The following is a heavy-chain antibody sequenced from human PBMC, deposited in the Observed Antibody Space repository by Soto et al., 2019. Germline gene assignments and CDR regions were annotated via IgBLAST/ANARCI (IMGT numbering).Heavy chain of an antibody. D-gene: IGHD2-2*01. V-gene: IGHV1-2*04. CDR2: INPDTGGT. CDR3: ARAVSRDGSSWDRGADDS. J-gene: IGHJ4*02. Sequence: QVRLLQSGAEVKKSGASVKVSCKASGYTFTAYYIHWVRQAPGQGLEWMGWINPDTGGTDYAQKFEDWGTMTRDTSITTAYFKLTSLEVNDTAGDYGARAVSRDGSSWDRGADDSWGQGTLVTVSS. CDR1: GYTFTAYY.